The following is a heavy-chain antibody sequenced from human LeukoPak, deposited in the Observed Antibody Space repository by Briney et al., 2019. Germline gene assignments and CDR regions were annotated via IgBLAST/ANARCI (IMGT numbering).Heavy chain of an antibody. Sequence: PGGSLRLSCAASRFTFSSYVMSWVRQAPGKGLEWVSSITGSGTGTFYADSVRGRFTISRDNSKKTVYLQMNSLRAEDTAVYYCARDVGAGYWGQGTLVTVSS. D-gene: IGHD3-16*01. CDR1: RFTFSSYV. CDR2: ITGSGTGT. CDR3: ARDVGAGY. J-gene: IGHJ4*02. V-gene: IGHV3-23*01.